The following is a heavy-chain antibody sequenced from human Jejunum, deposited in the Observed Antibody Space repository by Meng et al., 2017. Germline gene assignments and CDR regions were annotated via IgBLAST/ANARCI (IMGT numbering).Heavy chain of an antibody. Sequence: GGSLRLSCAASGFTFNIYAMTWVRQAPGKGLEWVSGFSSIGDETFYADSVKGRFTISRDNSRETLYLQMNSLRPEDTAVYYCAKSSSSSYNADFDYWGQGTLVTVYS. D-gene: IGHD2-2*01. CDR3: AKSSSSSYNADFDY. CDR2: FSSIGDET. J-gene: IGHJ4*02. CDR1: GFTFNIYA. V-gene: IGHV3-23*01.